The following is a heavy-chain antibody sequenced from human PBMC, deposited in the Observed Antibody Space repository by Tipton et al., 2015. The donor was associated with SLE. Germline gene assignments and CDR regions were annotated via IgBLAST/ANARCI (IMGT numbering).Heavy chain of an antibody. J-gene: IGHJ6*03. D-gene: IGHD2-21*01. CDR3: ARISPLLYCGGDCYYSYYMDV. V-gene: IGHV4-31*03. CDR1: GGSISSGGYY. CDR2: IYYSGST. Sequence: TLSLTCTVSGGSISSGGYYWSWIRQHPGKGLEWIGYIYYSGSTYYNPSLKSRVTISVDTSKNQFSLKLSSVTAADTAVYYCARISPLLYCGGDCYYSYYMDVWGKGTTVTVSS.